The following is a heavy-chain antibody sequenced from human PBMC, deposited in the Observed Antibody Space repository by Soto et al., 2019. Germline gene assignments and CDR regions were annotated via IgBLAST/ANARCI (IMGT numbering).Heavy chain of an antibody. CDR2: MNPNSGNT. D-gene: IGHD2-2*01. Sequence: QVQLVQSGAEVKKPGDSVKVSCKASGYTFTSYDINWMRQATGQVLEWMVWMNPNSGNTGYAQKFQGRVTMTRNTSISTAYIELSSLRSAGTAVYYCARVGYCSSTSCPAADDYCGQRTVVTFSS. CDR1: GYTFTSYD. CDR3: ARVGYCSSTSCPAADDY. J-gene: IGHJ4*02. V-gene: IGHV1-8*01.